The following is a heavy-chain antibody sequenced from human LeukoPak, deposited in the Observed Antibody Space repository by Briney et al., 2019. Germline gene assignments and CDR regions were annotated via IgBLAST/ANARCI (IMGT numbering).Heavy chain of an antibody. D-gene: IGHD3-10*01. V-gene: IGHV4-59*01. CDR3: ARGAYGSGIRAYYHYPMDV. CDR2: IYYSGST. Sequence: SETLSLTCTVSGGSINSYYWSWIRQPPGKGLEGIGYIYYSGSTNYNPSLKSRVTISVDTSKNQFSLNLSSVTAADTAVYYCARGAYGSGIRAYYHYPMDVWGKGTPVTVSS. J-gene: IGHJ6*03. CDR1: GGSINSYY.